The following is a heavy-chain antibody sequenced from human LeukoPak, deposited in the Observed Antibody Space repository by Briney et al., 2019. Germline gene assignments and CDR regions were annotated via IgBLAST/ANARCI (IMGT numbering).Heavy chain of an antibody. CDR1: GYSISSGYY. Sequence: SETLSLTCTVSGYSISSGYYWGWIRQPPGKGLEWIGSIYHSGSTYYNPSLKSRVTISVDTSKNQFSLKLSSVTAADTAVYYCVRGGHWVWFDYWGQGTLVTVSS. CDR3: VRGGHWVWFDY. D-gene: IGHD6-13*01. J-gene: IGHJ4*02. CDR2: IYHSGST. V-gene: IGHV4-38-2*02.